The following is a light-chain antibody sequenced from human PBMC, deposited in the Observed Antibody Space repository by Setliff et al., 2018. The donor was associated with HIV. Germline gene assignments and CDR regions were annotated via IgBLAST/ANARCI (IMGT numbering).Light chain of an antibody. J-gene: IGLJ1*01. V-gene: IGLV2-14*03. CDR2: DVS. CDR1: SSDVGGYNY. CDR3: SSYTSSSTYV. Sequence: QSALTQPASVSGSPGQSITISCTGTSSDVGGYNYVSWYQQHPVKAPKLMIYDVSNRPSGVSNRFSGSKSGNTAALTISGLQAEDEADYYCSSYTSSSTYVFGTGTKVTVL.